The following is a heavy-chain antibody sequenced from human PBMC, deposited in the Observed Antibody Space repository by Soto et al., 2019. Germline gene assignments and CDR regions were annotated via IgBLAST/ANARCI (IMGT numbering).Heavy chain of an antibody. Sequence: EVQLVESGGGLIQPGGSLRLSCAVSGFTVRANYMSWVRQAPGKGLEWVSVIYSGDTTYYADSVKSRFIISRDISKNILYLQMNILRAEDTAVYYCHGYGYWGQGTLVTVSS. V-gene: IGHV3-53*01. CDR3: HGYGY. D-gene: IGHD5-18*01. J-gene: IGHJ4*02. CDR1: GFTVRANY. CDR2: IYSGDTT.